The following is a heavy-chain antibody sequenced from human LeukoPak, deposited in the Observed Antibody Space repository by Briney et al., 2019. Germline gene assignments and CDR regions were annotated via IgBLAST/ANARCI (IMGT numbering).Heavy chain of an antibody. V-gene: IGHV3-21*01. Sequence: GGSLRLSCAASGFTFSSYSMNWVRQAPGKVLEWVSSISSSSSYIYYADSVKGRFTISRDNAKNSLYLQMNSLRAEDTAVYYCARGGSYSSSWYGGWGQGTLVTVSS. CDR2: ISSSSSYI. D-gene: IGHD6-13*01. J-gene: IGHJ4*02. CDR3: ARGGSYSSSWYGG. CDR1: GFTFSSYS.